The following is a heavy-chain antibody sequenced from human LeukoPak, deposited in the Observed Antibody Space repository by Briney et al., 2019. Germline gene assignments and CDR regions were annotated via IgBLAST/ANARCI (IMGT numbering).Heavy chain of an antibody. V-gene: IGHV3-43D*03. Sequence: GGSLRLSCAASGFTFYDYAMHWVRQAPGKGLEWVSLISWDGGSTYYADSVKGRFTISRDNSKNSLYLQMNSLRAEDTALYYCAKESLPCSGGSCYYYYMDVWGKGTTVTVSS. CDR2: ISWDGGST. D-gene: IGHD2-15*01. CDR3: AKESLPCSGGSCYYYYMDV. CDR1: GFTFYDYA. J-gene: IGHJ6*03.